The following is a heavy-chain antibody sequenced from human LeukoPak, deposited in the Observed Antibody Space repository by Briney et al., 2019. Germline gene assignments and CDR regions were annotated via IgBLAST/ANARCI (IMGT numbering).Heavy chain of an antibody. CDR3: ARAREAPANVFPDH. CDR1: GFTFSRYW. V-gene: IGHV3-7*01. J-gene: IGHJ4*02. D-gene: IGHD2-15*01. Sequence: SGGSLRLSCAASGFTFSRYWMTWVRQSPGKGLERVANINQDGSEKYYGDSVTGRFTISRDNAENSLFLQMNSLRADDTGVYYCARAREAPANVFPDHWGQGVVVTVSS. CDR2: INQDGSEK.